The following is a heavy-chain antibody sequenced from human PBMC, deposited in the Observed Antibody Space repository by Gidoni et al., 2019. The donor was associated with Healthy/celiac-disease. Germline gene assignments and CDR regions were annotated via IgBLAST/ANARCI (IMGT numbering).Heavy chain of an antibody. CDR2: VYYSGST. CDR1: GGSLSSYS. V-gene: IGHV4-59*01. Sequence: QVQLQESGPGLVKPSETLSLTCTVSGGSLSSYSWSWIRQPPGKGLEWIGYVYYSGSTNYNPSLKSRVTISVDTSKNQFSLKLSSVTAADTAVYYCARSRWYFDLWGRGTLVTVSS. J-gene: IGHJ2*01. CDR3: ARSRWYFDL.